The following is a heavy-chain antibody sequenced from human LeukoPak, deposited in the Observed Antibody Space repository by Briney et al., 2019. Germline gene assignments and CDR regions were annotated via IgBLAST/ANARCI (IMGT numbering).Heavy chain of an antibody. CDR3: AKEGIAVAGTSWYFDY. CDR1: GFTFCSYA. CDR2: ISGSGGST. D-gene: IGHD6-19*01. V-gene: IGHV3-23*01. Sequence: GGSLGLSCAASGFTFCSYAMSWVRHPPGKGLEWVSAISGSGGSTYYADSVKGRFTISRDNSKNTLYLQMNSLRAEDTAVYYCAKEGIAVAGTSWYFDYWGQGTLVTVSS. J-gene: IGHJ4*02.